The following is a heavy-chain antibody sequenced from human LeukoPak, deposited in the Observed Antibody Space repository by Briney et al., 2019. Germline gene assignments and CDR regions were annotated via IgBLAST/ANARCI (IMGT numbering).Heavy chain of an antibody. CDR3: AREARVYDGSGYYHDW. Sequence: SETLSLTCRVSGGSTSNYFWTWIRQPPGKGLEWVGRIFTSGSADYNPSLQSRVTISVDTSKNQFSLKVNSLTAADTAVYYCAREARVYDGSGYYHDWWGQGTLVTVTS. CDR1: GGSTSNYF. V-gene: IGHV4-4*07. J-gene: IGHJ4*02. CDR2: IFTSGSA. D-gene: IGHD3-22*01.